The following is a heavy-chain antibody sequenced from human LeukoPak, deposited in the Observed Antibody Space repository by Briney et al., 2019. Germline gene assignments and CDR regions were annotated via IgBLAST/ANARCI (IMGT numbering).Heavy chain of an antibody. CDR3: TRDSYYDFWSGYYTTYYYYYMDV. CDR2: LSGSGGYT. J-gene: IGHJ6*03. V-gene: IGHV3-23*01. Sequence: GGSLRLSCAASGFTFSNYVMSWVRQAPGKGLEWVSALSGSGGYTYYADSVKGRFTISRDNSKNTLYLQMNSLRAEDTAVYYCTRDSYYDFWSGYYTTYYYYYMDVWGKGTTVTVSS. D-gene: IGHD3-3*01. CDR1: GFTFSNYV.